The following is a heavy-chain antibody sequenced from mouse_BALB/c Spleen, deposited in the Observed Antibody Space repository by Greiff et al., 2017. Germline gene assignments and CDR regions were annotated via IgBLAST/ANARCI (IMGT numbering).Heavy chain of an antibody. Sequence: EVQRVESGGGLVQPGGSLKLSCAASGFTFSSYGMSWVRQTPDKRLELVATINSNGGSTYYPDSVKGRFTISRDNAKNTLYLQMSSLKSEDTAMYYCARDNFLYAMDYWGQGTSVTVSS. CDR2: INSNGGST. D-gene: IGHD1-3*01. J-gene: IGHJ4*01. V-gene: IGHV5-6-3*01. CDR1: GFTFSSYG. CDR3: ARDNFLYAMDY.